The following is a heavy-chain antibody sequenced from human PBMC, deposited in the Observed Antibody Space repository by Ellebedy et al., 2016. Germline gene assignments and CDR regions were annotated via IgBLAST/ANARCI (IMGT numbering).Heavy chain of an antibody. CDR1: GDSVSSSSAF. J-gene: IGHJ2*01. V-gene: IGHV4-39*01. CDR2: IYYTGTT. Sequence: SETLSLXCTVSGDSVSSSSAFWGWIRQPPGKGLEWIANIYYTGTTYYNPSLKSRVAISVDTSKNQFSLNLNSVTAADTAVYYCARRVVVAQLHWYFDLWGRGTLVTVSS. D-gene: IGHD2-2*01. CDR3: ARRVVVAQLHWYFDL.